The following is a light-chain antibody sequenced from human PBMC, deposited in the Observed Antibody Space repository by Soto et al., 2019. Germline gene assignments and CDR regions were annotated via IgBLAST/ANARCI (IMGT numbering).Light chain of an antibody. V-gene: IGLV8-61*01. CDR2: NTD. Sequence: QAVVTQEPSISVSPGGTVTLTCGLSSGSVSTSSYPNWYQQTPGQAPRTLIYNTDTRSSGVPDRFSGSILGDKAALTITGAQAEDESDYYCVVYLGSGSVAFGGGTKVTVL. J-gene: IGLJ2*01. CDR1: SGSVSTSSY. CDR3: VVYLGSGSVA.